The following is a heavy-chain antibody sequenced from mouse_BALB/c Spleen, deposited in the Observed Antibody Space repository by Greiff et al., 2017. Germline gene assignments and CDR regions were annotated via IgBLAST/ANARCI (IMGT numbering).Heavy chain of an antibody. V-gene: IGHV5-17*02. CDR3: ARLGDRYGAMDY. J-gene: IGHJ4*01. Sequence: EVQLVESGGGLVQPGGSRKLSCAASGFTFSSFGMHWVRQAPEQGLEWVAYISSGSSTIYYADTVKGRFTISRDNPKNTLFLQMTSLRSEDTAMYYCARLGDRYGAMDYWGQGTSVTVSA. CDR1: GFTFSSFG. D-gene: IGHD2-14*01. CDR2: ISSGSSTI.